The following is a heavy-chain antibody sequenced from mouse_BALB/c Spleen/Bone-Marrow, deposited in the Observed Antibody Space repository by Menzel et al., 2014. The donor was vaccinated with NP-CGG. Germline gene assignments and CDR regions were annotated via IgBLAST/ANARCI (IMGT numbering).Heavy chain of an antibody. V-gene: IGHV3-1*02. CDR2: IHYSGST. CDR1: GYSITSGYG. J-gene: IGHJ2*01. CDR3: ASWDY. Sequence: EVQVVESGPDLVKPSQSLSLTCTVTGYSITSGYGWHWIRQFPGNKLEWMGYIHYSGSTNYNPSLKSRISITRDTSKNQFFLQLNSVTTEDTATYYCASWDYWGQGTTLTVSS.